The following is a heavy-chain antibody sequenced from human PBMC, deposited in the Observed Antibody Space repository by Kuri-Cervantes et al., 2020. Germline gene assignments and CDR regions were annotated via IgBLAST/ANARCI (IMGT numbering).Heavy chain of an antibody. CDR2: IWYDGSNE. V-gene: IGHV3-33*01. J-gene: IGHJ4*02. Sequence: GESLKISCAASGFTFSSYGMHWVRQAPGKGLEWVAVIWYDGSNEYYADSVKGRFTISRDNSKNTLYLQMNSLRAEDTAVYYCARGATYYYDSSGYYLLDYRGQGTLVTVSS. D-gene: IGHD3-22*01. CDR1: GFTFSSYG. CDR3: ARGATYYYDSSGYYLLDY.